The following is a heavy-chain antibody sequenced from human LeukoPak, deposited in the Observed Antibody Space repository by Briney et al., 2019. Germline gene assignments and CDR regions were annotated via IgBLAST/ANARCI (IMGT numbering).Heavy chain of an antibody. D-gene: IGHD3-22*01. CDR1: GGSISSSSYY. V-gene: IGHV4-39*01. CDR3: ARAGDSSGYPLWAFDI. CDR2: IYYSGST. Sequence: SETLSLTCTVSGGSISSSSYYWGWIRQPPGKGLEWIGSIYYSGSTYYNPSLKSRVTISVDTSKNQFSLKLSSVTAADTAVYYCARAGDSSGYPLWAFDIWGQGTMVTVSS. J-gene: IGHJ3*02.